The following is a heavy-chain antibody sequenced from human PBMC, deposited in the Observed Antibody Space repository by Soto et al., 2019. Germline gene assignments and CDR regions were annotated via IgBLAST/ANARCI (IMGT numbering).Heavy chain of an antibody. CDR3: ARVIWSGYLTSDY. J-gene: IGHJ4*02. V-gene: IGHV3-48*02. CDR1: GFTFSTSS. D-gene: IGHD3-3*01. CDR2: ISSSSNTI. Sequence: EVQLVESGGGLGQPGGSLRLSCVVSGFTFSTSSMNWVRQAPGKGLEWVSYISSSSNTIYADSVKGRFTISRDNAKNSLYLQMNSLRDEDTAVYYCARVIWSGYLTSDYLGQGTLVTVSS.